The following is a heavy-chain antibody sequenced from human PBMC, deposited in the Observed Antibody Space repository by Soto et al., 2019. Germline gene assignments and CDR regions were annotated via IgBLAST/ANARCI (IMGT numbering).Heavy chain of an antibody. D-gene: IGHD3-16*02. V-gene: IGHV4-39*07. CDR3: ARAPETPPIVRVVVPYFFDS. CDR2: MYYSENI. CDR1: GGSISSSSNH. J-gene: IGHJ4*02. Sequence: SETLSLTCTVSGGSISSSSNHWGWIRQPPGKGLEWIGNMYYSENIYYNPSLKSRVIISLDTSKNQFSLSVSSVTAADTAVYYCARAPETPPIVRVVVPYFFDSWGQGTLVTVSS.